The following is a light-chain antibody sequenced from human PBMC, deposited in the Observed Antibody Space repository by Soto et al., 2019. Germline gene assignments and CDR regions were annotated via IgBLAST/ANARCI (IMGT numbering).Light chain of an antibody. J-gene: IGKJ4*01. V-gene: IGKV3-20*01. CDR2: DAS. Sequence: EFVLTQSPGTLSLSPGERATLSCRASQTVRNNYLAWCQQKPGQAPRLLIYDASSRATGIPDRFSGGGSGTDFTLTISRLEPEDFAVYYWQQFSSYPLTFGGGTKVEIK. CDR3: QQFSSYPLT. CDR1: QTVRNNY.